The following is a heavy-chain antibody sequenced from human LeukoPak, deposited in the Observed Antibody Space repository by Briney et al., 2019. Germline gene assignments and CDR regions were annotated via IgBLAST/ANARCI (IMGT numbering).Heavy chain of an antibody. CDR2: INPNSGGT. V-gene: IGHV1-2*02. Sequence: ASVKVSCKASGYTFTGYYMHWVRQAPGQGLEWMGWINPNSGGTNCAQKFQGRVTMTRDTSISTAYMELSRLRSDDTAVYYCARDGGRYSSGWLGHDYWGQGTLVTVSS. CDR1: GYTFTGYY. CDR3: ARDGGRYSSGWLGHDY. D-gene: IGHD6-19*01. J-gene: IGHJ4*02.